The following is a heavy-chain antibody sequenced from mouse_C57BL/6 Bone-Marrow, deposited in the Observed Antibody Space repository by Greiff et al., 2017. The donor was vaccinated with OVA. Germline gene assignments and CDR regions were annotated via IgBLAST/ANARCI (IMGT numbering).Heavy chain of an antibody. CDR2: INPSSGYT. Sequence: QVQLQQSGAELARPGASVKMSCKASGYPFTSYTMHWVKQRPGQGLEWIGYINPSSGYTKYNQKCKDKDTLTTVKSSSTTYMQLGSLTSEDSASYYCARRGYFDVWGTGTTGTVSS. V-gene: IGHV1-4*01. CDR3: ARRGYFDV. CDR1: GYPFTSYT. J-gene: IGHJ1*03.